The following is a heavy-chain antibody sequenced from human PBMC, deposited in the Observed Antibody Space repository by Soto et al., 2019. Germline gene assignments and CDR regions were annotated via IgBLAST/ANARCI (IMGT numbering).Heavy chain of an antibody. V-gene: IGHV3-53*01. D-gene: IGHD3-16*01. CDR3: TTYTGYGMDV. CDR2: IYTGGST. J-gene: IGHJ6*02. Sequence: PGGSLRLSCAVSGFIVSSKYMTWVRQAPGKGLEWVPVIYTGGSTHYADSARGRFTISRDSSKNTLYLQMNSLRAEDAAVYYCTTYTGYGMDVWGQGTTVTVSS. CDR1: GFIVSSKY.